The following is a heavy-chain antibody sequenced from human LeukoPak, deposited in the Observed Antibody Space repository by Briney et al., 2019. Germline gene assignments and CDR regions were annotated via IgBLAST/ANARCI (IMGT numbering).Heavy chain of an antibody. CDR2: IKQDGSEK. J-gene: IGHJ6*02. V-gene: IGHV3-7*03. Sequence: GGSLRLSCEASGFTFSSYWMSWVRQAPGKGLEWVANIKQDGSEKYYVDSVKGRFTISRDNAKNSLYLQMNSLRAEDTAVYYCARDACSSTSCYAGYYYGMDVWGQGTTVTVSS. D-gene: IGHD2-2*01. CDR3: ARDACSSTSCYAGYYYGMDV. CDR1: GFTFSSYW.